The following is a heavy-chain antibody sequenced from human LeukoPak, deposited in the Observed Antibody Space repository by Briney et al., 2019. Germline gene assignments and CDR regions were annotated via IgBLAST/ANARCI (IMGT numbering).Heavy chain of an antibody. D-gene: IGHD2-21*02. CDR3: ARQGRIVVVTTTHDAFDI. Sequence: GESLKISCTGFGYXFTTYWIGWVRQMPGKGLEWMGRIDPGDSDARYSPSFQGQVTISVDKSISTAYLQWSSLQASDTAMYYCARQGRIVVVTTTHDAFDIWGQGTMVTVSS. J-gene: IGHJ3*02. V-gene: IGHV5-51*01. CDR2: IDPGDSDA. CDR1: GYXFTTYW.